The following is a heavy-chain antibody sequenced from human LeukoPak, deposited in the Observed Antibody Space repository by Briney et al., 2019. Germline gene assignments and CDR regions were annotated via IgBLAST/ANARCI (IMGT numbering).Heavy chain of an antibody. D-gene: IGHD1-14*01. CDR2: IHHSGIT. CDR3: VRDLYDDNRCFDF. J-gene: IGHJ4*02. CDR1: GGSFSAYY. V-gene: IGHV4-34*01. Sequence: NTSETLSLTCVVYGGSFSAYYWSWIRQPPGKGLEWIGSIHHSGITYYNPSLKSRVTISVDTSKNQFSLRVDSVTAADTAVYYCVRDLYDDNRCFDFWGQGVLVTVSS.